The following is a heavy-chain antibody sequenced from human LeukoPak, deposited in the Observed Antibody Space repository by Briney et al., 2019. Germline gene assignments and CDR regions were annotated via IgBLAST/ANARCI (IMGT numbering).Heavy chain of an antibody. D-gene: IGHD3-22*01. J-gene: IGHJ4*02. V-gene: IGHV3-33*06. CDR3: AKTYYYDSSGQTPDYYFDY. Sequence: GRSVRLSCAASGFTFSSYGMHWVRQAPGKGLEWVAVIWYDGSNKYYADSVKGRFTISRDNSKNTLYLQMNSLRAEDTAVYYCAKTYYYDSSGQTPDYYFDYWGQGTLVTVSS. CDR2: IWYDGSNK. CDR1: GFTFSSYG.